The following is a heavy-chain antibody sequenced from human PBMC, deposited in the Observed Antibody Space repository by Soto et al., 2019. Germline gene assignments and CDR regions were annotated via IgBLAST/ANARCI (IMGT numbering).Heavy chain of an antibody. V-gene: IGHV3-74*01. D-gene: IGHD1-26*01. CDR1: GFTFNLYW. J-gene: IGHJ4*02. Sequence: EVQLVESGGGLVQPGGSLRLSCEASGFTFNLYWMHWVRQAPGKGLQWVSHVTSDGTITSYADSVKGRCTISRDNARTTVHLQLSSLGVEDTAVYYCARGGVGGLDFWGQGTLVTVSS. CDR2: VTSDGTIT. CDR3: ARGGVGGLDF.